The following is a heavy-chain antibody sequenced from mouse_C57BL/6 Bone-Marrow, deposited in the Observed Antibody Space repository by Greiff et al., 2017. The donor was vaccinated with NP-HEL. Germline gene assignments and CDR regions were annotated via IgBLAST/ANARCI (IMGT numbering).Heavy chain of an antibody. CDR2: IWWDDDK. Sequence: QVTLKVSGPGILQPSQTLSLTCSFSGFSLSTFGMGVGWIRQPSGKGLEWLAHIWWDDDKYYNPALKGRLTLSKDTSQNQVFLKIANVDTADTATYYCARLLITTVVATRYFDVWGTGTTVTVSS. CDR1: GFSLSTFGMG. D-gene: IGHD1-1*01. J-gene: IGHJ1*03. V-gene: IGHV8-8*01. CDR3: ARLLITTVVATRYFDV.